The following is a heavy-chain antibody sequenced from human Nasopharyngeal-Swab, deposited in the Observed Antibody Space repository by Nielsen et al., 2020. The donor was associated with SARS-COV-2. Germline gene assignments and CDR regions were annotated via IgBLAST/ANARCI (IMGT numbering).Heavy chain of an antibody. CDR3: ARMVRSGWPLIHYYYGMDV. D-gene: IGHD6-19*01. V-gene: IGHV2-26*01. J-gene: IGHJ6*02. CDR2: IFSNDET. Sequence: WIRQPPGKALEWLAHIFSNDETSYSTSLKSRLTISKDTSKSQVVLTMTNMDPVDTATYYCARMVRSGWPLIHYYYGMDVWGQGTTVTVSS.